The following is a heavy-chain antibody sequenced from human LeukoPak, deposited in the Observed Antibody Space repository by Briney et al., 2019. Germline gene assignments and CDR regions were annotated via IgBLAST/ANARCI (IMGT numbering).Heavy chain of an antibody. J-gene: IGHJ4*02. CDR2: ISGSGGST. Sequence: GGSLRLSCAASGFTFSSYAMSWVRQAPGKGLEWVSAISGSGGSTYYADSVKGRFTISRDNSKNTLYLQMNSLRAEDTAVYYCAKDQKAQLRSVPPVFDYWGQGTLVTVSS. D-gene: IGHD3-3*01. CDR3: AKDQKAQLRSVPPVFDY. CDR1: GFTFSSYA. V-gene: IGHV3-23*01.